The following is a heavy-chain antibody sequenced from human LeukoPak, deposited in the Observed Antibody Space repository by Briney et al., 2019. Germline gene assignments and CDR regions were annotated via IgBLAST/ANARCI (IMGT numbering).Heavy chain of an antibody. J-gene: IGHJ4*02. D-gene: IGHD6-13*01. V-gene: IGHV3-48*03. CDR3: ARDGRSSWFSYYFDY. Sequence: GGSLRLSCAASGFTFSSYEMNWVRQAPGKGLEWVSYISSSGSTIYYADSVKGRFTISRDNAKNSLHLQMNSLRAEDTAVYYCARDGRSSWFSYYFDYWGQGTLVTVSS. CDR2: ISSSGSTI. CDR1: GFTFSSYE.